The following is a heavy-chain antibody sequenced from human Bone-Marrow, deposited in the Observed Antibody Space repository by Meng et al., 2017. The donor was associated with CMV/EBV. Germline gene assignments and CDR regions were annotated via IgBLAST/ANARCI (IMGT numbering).Heavy chain of an antibody. CDR2: INPSGGST. V-gene: IGHV1-46*01. CDR3: ARDMENCSSTSSKTSYYYYGMDV. J-gene: IGHJ6*02. Sequence: ASVKVSCKASGYTFTSYYMHWVRQAPGQGLEWMGIINPSGGSTSYAQKFQGRVTMTRDTSTSTVYMELSSLRTEDTAVYYCARDMENCSSTSSKTSYYYYGMDVWGQGTTVTVSS. CDR1: GYTFTSYY. D-gene: IGHD2-2*01.